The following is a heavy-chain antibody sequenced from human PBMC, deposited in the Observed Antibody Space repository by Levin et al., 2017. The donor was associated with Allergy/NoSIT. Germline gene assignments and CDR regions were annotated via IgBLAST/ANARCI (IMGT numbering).Heavy chain of an antibody. V-gene: IGHV1-24*01. CDR2: FDPEDGET. D-gene: IGHD1-26*01. J-gene: IGHJ5*02. CDR3: ATNRPRWVGATGWFDP. Sequence: GESLKISCKVSGYTLTELSMHWVRQAPGKGLEWMGGFDPEDGETIYAQKFQGRVTMTEDTSTDTAYMELSSLRSEDTAVYYCATNRPRWVGATGWFDPWGQGTLVTVSS. CDR1: GYTLTELS.